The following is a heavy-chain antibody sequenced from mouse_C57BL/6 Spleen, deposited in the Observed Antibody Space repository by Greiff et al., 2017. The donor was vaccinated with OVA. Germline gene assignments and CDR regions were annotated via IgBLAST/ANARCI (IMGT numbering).Heavy chain of an antibody. Sequence: VQLQESGAELVRPGASVTLSCKASGYTFTDYEMHWVKQTPVHGLEWIGAIDPETGGTAYNQKFKGKAILTADKSSSTAYMELRSLTSEDSAVYYCTRGDYYGSTPHYWGQGTTLTVSS. CDR3: TRGDYYGSTPHY. V-gene: IGHV1-15*01. CDR1: GYTFTDYE. J-gene: IGHJ2*01. CDR2: IDPETGGT. D-gene: IGHD1-1*01.